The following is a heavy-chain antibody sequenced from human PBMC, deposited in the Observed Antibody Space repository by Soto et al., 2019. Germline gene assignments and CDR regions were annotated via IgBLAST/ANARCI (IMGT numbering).Heavy chain of an antibody. Sequence: QVQLLQSGAGLVKPSQTLSLTCSISGDSVSSNSVAWNWIRQSAARGLEWLGRTYYKRKWYNHYAGSVKSRIAVNPDISKNQFSLQLNSVTPEDTAVYYCARELTGEFHYMGQGTLVTVSS. CDR1: GDSVSSNSVA. CDR2: TYYKRKWYN. V-gene: IGHV6-1*01. D-gene: IGHD7-27*01. J-gene: IGHJ4*02. CDR3: ARELTGEFHY.